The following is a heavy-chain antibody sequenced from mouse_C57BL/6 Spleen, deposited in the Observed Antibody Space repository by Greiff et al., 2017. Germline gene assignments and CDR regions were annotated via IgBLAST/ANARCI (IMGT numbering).Heavy chain of an antibody. CDR1: GFTFTDYY. CDR2: IRNKANGYTT. Sequence: DVMLVESGGGLVQPGGSLSLSCAASGFTFTDYYMSWVRQPPGKALEWLGFIRNKANGYTTEYSASVKGRFTISRDNSQSILDLQMNARRAEDSATYYCARYDSYSNLYFDVWGTGTTVTVSS. V-gene: IGHV7-3*01. D-gene: IGHD2-5*01. CDR3: ARYDSYSNLYFDV. J-gene: IGHJ1*03.